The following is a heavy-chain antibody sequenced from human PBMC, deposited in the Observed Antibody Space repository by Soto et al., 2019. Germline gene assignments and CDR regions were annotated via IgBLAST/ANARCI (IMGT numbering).Heavy chain of an antibody. CDR2: ISYDGSNK. D-gene: IGHD2-2*01. Sequence: PGGSLRLSCAASGFTFSSYAMHWVRQAPGKGLEWVAVISYDGSNKYYADSVKGRFTISRDNSKNTLYLQMNSLRAEDTAVYYSARDFFEYYYDVVPAAIDYGGQGTLVTVSS. J-gene: IGHJ4*02. CDR1: GFTFSSYA. CDR3: ARDFFEYYYDVVPAAIDY. V-gene: IGHV3-30-3*01.